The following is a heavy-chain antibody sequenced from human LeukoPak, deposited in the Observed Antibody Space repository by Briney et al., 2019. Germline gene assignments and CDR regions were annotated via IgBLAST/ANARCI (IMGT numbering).Heavy chain of an antibody. V-gene: IGHV4-30-4*08. CDR1: GGSISSGDYY. CDR2: IYYSGST. J-gene: IGHJ3*02. D-gene: IGHD6-19*01. Sequence: SQTLSLTCTVSGGSISSGDYYWSWIRQPPGKGLEWIGYIYYSGSTYYNPSLKSRVTISVDTSKNQFSLKLSSVTAADTAVYYCARHHDEIAVAGTGAFDIWGQGTMVTVSS. CDR3: ARHHDEIAVAGTGAFDI.